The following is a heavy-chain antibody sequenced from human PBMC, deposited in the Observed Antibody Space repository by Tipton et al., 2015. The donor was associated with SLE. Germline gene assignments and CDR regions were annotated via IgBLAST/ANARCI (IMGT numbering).Heavy chain of an antibody. CDR2: ISYDGSNK. J-gene: IGHJ6*02. CDR1: GFTFSNYA. V-gene: IGHV3-30*04. CDR3: ARDLRQDPYYYYGMDV. Sequence: RSLRLSCTASGFTFSNYAMHWVRQAPDKGLEWVAIISYDGSNKYYADSGKGRFTISRDNSKNTLYLQMNSLRAEDTAVYYCARDLRQDPYYYYGMDVWGQGTTVTVSS.